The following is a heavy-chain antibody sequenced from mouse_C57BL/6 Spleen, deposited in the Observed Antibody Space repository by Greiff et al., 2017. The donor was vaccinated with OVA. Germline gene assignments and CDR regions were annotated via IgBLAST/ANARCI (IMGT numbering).Heavy chain of an antibody. CDR2: IDPSDIET. J-gene: IGHJ2*01. D-gene: IGHD3-2*02. CDR3: ALYSSGYDFDD. Sequence: VQLQQPGAELVRPGSSVKLSCKASGYTFTSYWMHWVKQRPIQGLEWIGNIDPSDIETHYNQQFKDKATLTVDKSSSTAYMQLSSLTSEDSAVYYCALYSSGYDFDDGGQGTTLTGSS. CDR1: GYTFTSYW. V-gene: IGHV1-52*01.